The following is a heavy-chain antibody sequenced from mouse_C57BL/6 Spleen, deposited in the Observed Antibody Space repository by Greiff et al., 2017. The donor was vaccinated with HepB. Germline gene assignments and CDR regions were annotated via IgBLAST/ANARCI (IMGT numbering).Heavy chain of an antibody. CDR2: IYPGDGDT. V-gene: IGHV1-82*01. CDR3: ARPSYSNYDAMDY. CDR1: GYAFSSSW. J-gene: IGHJ4*01. Sequence: QVQLQQSGPELVKPGASVKISCKASGYAFSSSWMNWVKQRPGKGLEWIGRIYPGDGDTNYNGKFKGKATLTADKSSSTAYMQLSSLTSEDSAVYFCARPSYSNYDAMDYWGQGTSVTVSS. D-gene: IGHD2-5*01.